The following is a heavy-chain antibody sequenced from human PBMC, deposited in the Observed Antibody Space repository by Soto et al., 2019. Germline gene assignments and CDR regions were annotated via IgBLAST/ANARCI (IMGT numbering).Heavy chain of an antibody. V-gene: IGHV3-74*03. CDR1: GLTLSNCW. CDR2: INTTGSTT. CDR3: AQDRLAGNFDY. J-gene: IGHJ4*02. D-gene: IGHD2-15*01. Sequence: GGSLRLSCAASGLTLSNCWMHWVRQAPGKGLGWVGSINTTGSTTTYAGSVQGRFTISRDNAKNTLYLQMNSLRVEDTAVYYYAQDRLAGNFDYWGQGTQVTVSS.